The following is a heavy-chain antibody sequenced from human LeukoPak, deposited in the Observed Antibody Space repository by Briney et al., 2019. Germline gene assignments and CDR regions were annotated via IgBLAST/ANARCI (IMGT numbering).Heavy chain of an antibody. V-gene: IGHV3-21*01. D-gene: IGHD3-22*01. CDR1: GFTFSTYS. J-gene: IGHJ4*02. CDR3: ARGGQDYYDSSGYFH. CDR2: ISSSSIYI. Sequence: PGGSLRLSCAASGFTFSTYSMNWVRQAPGKGLEWVSSISSSSIYIYYADSVKGRFTISRDNAKNSLYLQMSSLRAEDTAVYYCARGGQDYYDSSGYFHWGQGTLVTVSS.